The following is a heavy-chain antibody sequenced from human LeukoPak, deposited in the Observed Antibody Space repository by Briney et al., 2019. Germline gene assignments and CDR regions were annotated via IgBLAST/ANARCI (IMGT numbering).Heavy chain of an antibody. V-gene: IGHV3-53*01. D-gene: IGHD3-22*01. J-gene: IGHJ4*02. Sequence: PGGSLRLSCAASGFTVSSSYMTWVRQAPGRGLECVSVIYSGGSTYYADSVKGRFTISRDNSKNTLYLQMNSLRAEDTAVYYCAKDRAPRTYYYDTSGYYYDYWGQGTLVTVSS. CDR2: IYSGGST. CDR1: GFTVSSSY. CDR3: AKDRAPRTYYYDTSGYYYDY.